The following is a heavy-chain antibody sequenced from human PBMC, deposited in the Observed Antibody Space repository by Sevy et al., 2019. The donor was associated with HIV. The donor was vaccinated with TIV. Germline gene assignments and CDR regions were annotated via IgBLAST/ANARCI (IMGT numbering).Heavy chain of an antibody. CDR3: SRDRMLFGSGPPDS. D-gene: IGHD2-15*01. V-gene: IGHV1-2*02. CDR2: INPNSGGT. Sequence: ASVKVSCKCSGCSFTAYYIHWVRQAPGQGLEWMGWINPNSGGTNYAQKFQGRVTMTSDASTSTAYMDLSSLRSDDTAVYYCSRDRMLFGSGPPDSWGHGTLVTVSS. CDR1: GCSFTAYY. J-gene: IGHJ5*01.